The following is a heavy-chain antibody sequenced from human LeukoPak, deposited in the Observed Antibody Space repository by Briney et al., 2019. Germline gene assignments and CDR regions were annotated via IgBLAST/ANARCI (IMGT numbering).Heavy chain of an antibody. V-gene: IGHV5-51*01. CDR3: ARGTEIVVVIPYYFDY. J-gene: IGHJ4*02. D-gene: IGHD3-22*01. CDR2: INPGDSDS. Sequence: GASLKISCKGSGSIFTSYWIGWLRPMPGKGQEWMGIINPGDSDSRYSTSFQGQVTISADTSISTAYRQWSSLKASDTAMYYCARGTEIVVVIPYYFDYWGQGTLVTVSS. CDR1: GSIFTSYW.